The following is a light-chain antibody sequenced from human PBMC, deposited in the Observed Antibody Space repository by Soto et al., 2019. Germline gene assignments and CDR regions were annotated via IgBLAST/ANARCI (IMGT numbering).Light chain of an antibody. CDR3: SSYAGSNIHYV. J-gene: IGLJ1*01. V-gene: IGLV2-8*01. CDR1: SSDVGGYNY. CDR2: EVS. Sequence: QSVLTQPPSASGSPGQSVTISCTGTSSDVGGYNYVSWYQQHPGKARKLMIYEVSKRPSGVPDRFSGSKSGNTASLTVSGLQAEDEADYYCSSYAGSNIHYVFGTGTKVTVL.